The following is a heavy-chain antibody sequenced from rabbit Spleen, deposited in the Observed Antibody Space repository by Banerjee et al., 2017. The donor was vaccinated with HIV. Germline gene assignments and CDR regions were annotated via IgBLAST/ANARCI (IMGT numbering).Heavy chain of an antibody. D-gene: IGHD4-2*01. CDR2: IYTGSSGT. J-gene: IGHJ4*01. CDR3: ARGYNSGNDNRYSL. V-gene: IGHV1S40*01. CDR1: GFDLSSYYY. Sequence: QSLEESGGDLVKPGASLTLTCTASGFDLSSYYYMCWVRQAPGKGLEWIGCIYTGSSGTVYASWAKGRFTISKTLSTTVTLQMTSLTAADTATYFCARGYNSGNDNRYSLWGPGTLVTVS.